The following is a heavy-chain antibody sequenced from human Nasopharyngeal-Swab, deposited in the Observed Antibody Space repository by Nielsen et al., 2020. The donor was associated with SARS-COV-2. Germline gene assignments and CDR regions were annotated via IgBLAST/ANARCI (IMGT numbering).Heavy chain of an antibody. J-gene: IGHJ4*02. Sequence: VRQAPGKGLEWVAVISYDGSNKYYADSVKGRFTISRDNSKNTLYLQMNSLRAEDTAVYYCAKDQFPYEVAPAAADYWGQGTLVTVSS. V-gene: IGHV3-30*18. CDR2: ISYDGSNK. D-gene: IGHD2-2*01. CDR3: AKDQFPYEVAPAAADY.